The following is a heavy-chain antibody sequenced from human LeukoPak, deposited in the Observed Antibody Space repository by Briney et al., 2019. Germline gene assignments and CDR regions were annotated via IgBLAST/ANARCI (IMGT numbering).Heavy chain of an antibody. Sequence: GGSVRLSCAASGFTFRDYGMHWVRQAPGKGLEWVAFIRYDGSEKYYGDSVKGRFTISRDNSKNTLYLQMNSLRAEDTAVYYCAKEGVRGYSYGYGTRNKWFDPWGQGTLVTVSS. J-gene: IGHJ5*02. CDR2: IRYDGSEK. CDR3: AKEGVRGYSYGYGTRNKWFDP. D-gene: IGHD5-18*01. CDR1: GFTFRDYG. V-gene: IGHV3-30*02.